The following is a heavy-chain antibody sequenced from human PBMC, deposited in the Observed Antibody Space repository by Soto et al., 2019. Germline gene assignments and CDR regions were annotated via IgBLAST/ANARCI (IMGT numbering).Heavy chain of an antibody. CDR2: IYYSGST. J-gene: IGHJ3*02. CDR3: ARGRGVFCTNGVCYKAVDDFDI. CDR1: GGSISSGDYY. Sequence: SETLSLTCTVSGGSISSGDYYWSWIRQPPGKGLEWIGYIYYSGSTYYNPSLKSRVTISVDTSKNQFSLKLSSVTAADTAVYYCARGRGVFCTNGVCYKAVDDFDIWGQGTMVTVS. D-gene: IGHD2-8*01. V-gene: IGHV4-30-4*01.